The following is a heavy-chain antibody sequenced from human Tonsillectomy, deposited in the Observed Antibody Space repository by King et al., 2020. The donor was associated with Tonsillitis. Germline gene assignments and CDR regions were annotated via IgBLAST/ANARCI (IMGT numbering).Heavy chain of an antibody. J-gene: IGHJ3*01. CDR1: GGSFSGYY. CDR3: ARGGMITFGGVIVQDAF. Sequence: VQLQQWGAGLLKPSETLSLTCAVYGGSFSGYYWSWIRKTPVKGLEFIGESNHSGRTNNNPSLKSRVTISVDTSKNQFSLKLNSVTAADTAVYYCARGGMITFGGVIVQDAF. D-gene: IGHD3-16*02. V-gene: IGHV4-34*01. CDR2: SNHSGRT.